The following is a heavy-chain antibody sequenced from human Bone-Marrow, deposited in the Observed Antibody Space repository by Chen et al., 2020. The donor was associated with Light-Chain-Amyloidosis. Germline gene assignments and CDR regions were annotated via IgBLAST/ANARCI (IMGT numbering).Heavy chain of an antibody. J-gene: IGHJ4*02. V-gene: IGHV3-23*01. Sequence: EVQLLESGGGLVQPGGSLRLSCSAPGFTFRSYAMNWVRQAPGKGLEWVSAISGSGGSTYYEDSVKGRFTISRDNAKNTLYLQMNSLRAEDTAVYYCAKDRWDYYDSSGYYGYFDYWGQGNLVTVSS. CDR2: ISGSGGST. CDR1: GFTFRSYA. D-gene: IGHD3-22*01. CDR3: AKDRWDYYDSSGYYGYFDY.